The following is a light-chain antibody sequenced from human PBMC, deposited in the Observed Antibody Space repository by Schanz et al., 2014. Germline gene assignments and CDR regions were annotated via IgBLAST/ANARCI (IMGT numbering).Light chain of an antibody. V-gene: IGKV3-20*01. CDR3: QQYSKSPLT. CDR1: ETVNGRF. Sequence: EIVLTQSPGTLSLSPGETATLSCRASETVNGRFLAWYQQKPGQAPRLLIYNASRRATGIPDRFSGSGSGTDFILTISRLEPEDFAVYYCQQYSKSPLTFGGGTKVEI. J-gene: IGKJ4*01. CDR2: NAS.